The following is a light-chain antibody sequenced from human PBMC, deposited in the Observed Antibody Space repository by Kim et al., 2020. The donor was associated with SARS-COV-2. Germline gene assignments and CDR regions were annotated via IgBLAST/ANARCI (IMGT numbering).Light chain of an antibody. CDR1: SSNIGKNT. CDR2: SNN. Sequence: GQWVTISCSGSSSNIGKNTVNWYQQLPGTAPKLLIYSNNQRPSGVPDRFSGSKSGTSASLAISGLQSEDEADYFCAAWDDSLTGVFFGGGTKLTVL. J-gene: IGLJ2*01. CDR3: AAWDDSLTGVF. V-gene: IGLV1-44*01.